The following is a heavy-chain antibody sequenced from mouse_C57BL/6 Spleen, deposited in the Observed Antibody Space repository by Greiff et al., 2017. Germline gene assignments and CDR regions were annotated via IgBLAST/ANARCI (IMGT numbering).Heavy chain of an antibody. Sequence: VHVKQSGPELVKPGASVKMSCKASGYTFTDYNMHWVKQSHGKSLEWIGYINPNNGGTSYNQKFKGKATLTVNKSSSTAYMELRSLTSEDSAVYYCARYYCNFDYWGQGTTLTVSS. CDR2: INPNNGGT. CDR1: GYTFTDYN. CDR3: ARYYCNFDY. V-gene: IGHV1-22*01. J-gene: IGHJ2*01. D-gene: IGHD2-1*01.